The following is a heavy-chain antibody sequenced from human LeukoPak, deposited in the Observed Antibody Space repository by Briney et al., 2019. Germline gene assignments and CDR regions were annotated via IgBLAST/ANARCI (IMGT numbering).Heavy chain of an antibody. Sequence: GGSLRLSCAASGFTFSNYAMMWVRQAPGKRPEWVSSITGSGDGTYYADSVRGRFTISRDNPENTLYLQLNSLRAEDTAVYFCVKGFVHPTYYFDYWGQGTLVTVSS. V-gene: IGHV3-23*01. CDR1: GFTFSNYA. J-gene: IGHJ4*02. CDR3: VKGFVHPTYYFDY. D-gene: IGHD3-10*01. CDR2: ITGSGDGT.